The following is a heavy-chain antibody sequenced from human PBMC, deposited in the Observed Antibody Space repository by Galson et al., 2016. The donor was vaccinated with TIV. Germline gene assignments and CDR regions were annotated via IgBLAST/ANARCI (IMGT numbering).Heavy chain of an antibody. D-gene: IGHD3-10*01. V-gene: IGHV2-70*17. CDR3: ARTYYGDTTYFDY. J-gene: IGHJ4*02. CDR1: GFSLTTSGMC. CDR2: IDWDDDK. Sequence: PALVKPTQTLILTCTFSGFSLTTSGMCVSWIRQPPGKALEWLVRIDWDDDKFYSIFLKTRLTISKDTSKNQVVLTLTDMDPVDTATYYCARTYYGDTTYFDYWGQGVLVTVSS.